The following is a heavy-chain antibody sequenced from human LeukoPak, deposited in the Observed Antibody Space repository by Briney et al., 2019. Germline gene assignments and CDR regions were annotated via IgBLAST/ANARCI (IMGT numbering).Heavy chain of an antibody. CDR1: GDSVSSSTFH. Sequence: PSETLSLTCTVSGDSVSSSTFHWGWIRQPPGKGLEWIGEINHSGSTNYNPSLKSRVTISVDTSKNQFSLKLSSVTAADTAVYYCARGLTSMVATPSYFDCWGQGTLVTVSS. J-gene: IGHJ4*02. CDR2: INHSGST. V-gene: IGHV4-39*07. CDR3: ARGLTSMVATPSYFDC. D-gene: IGHD5-12*01.